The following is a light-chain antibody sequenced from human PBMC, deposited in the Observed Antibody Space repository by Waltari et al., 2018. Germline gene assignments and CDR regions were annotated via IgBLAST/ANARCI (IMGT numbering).Light chain of an antibody. CDR3: QQLNSYPYT. CDR1: QGISSY. J-gene: IGKJ2*01. V-gene: IGKV1-9*01. CDR2: AAS. Sequence: IQLTQSPSSLSASVGDRVTITCRASQGISSYLAWYQQNPGKAPKLLIYAASTLPSGVPSRFSGSGSGTEFTLTISSLQPEDFATYYCQQLNSYPYTFGQGTKLEIK.